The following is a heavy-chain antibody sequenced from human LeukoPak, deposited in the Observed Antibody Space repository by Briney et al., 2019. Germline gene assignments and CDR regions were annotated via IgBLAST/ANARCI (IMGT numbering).Heavy chain of an antibody. Sequence: SETLSLTCTVSGGSISSGDYYWSWIRQPPGKGLEWIGYIYYTGSTDYNPSLKSRVIISVDTSKNQFSLKLSSVTAADTAVYYCARGIDVFDLDAFDIWGQGTMVTVSS. CDR3: ARGIDVFDLDAFDI. CDR1: GGSISSGDYY. D-gene: IGHD3-16*01. J-gene: IGHJ3*02. CDR2: IYYTGST. V-gene: IGHV4-30-4*01.